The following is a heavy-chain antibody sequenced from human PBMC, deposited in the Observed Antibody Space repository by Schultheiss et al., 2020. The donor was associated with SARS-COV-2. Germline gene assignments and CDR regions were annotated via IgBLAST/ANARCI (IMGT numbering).Heavy chain of an antibody. V-gene: IGHV4-38-2*02. J-gene: IGHJ6*02. CDR2: IYYSGST. D-gene: IGHD1-26*01. CDR3: ARDRYPYGMDV. Sequence: SQTLSLTCTVSGYSISSGFHWGWIRQSPGKGLEWIGYIYYSGSTNYNPSLKSRVTISVDTSKNQFSLKLSSVTAADTAVYYCARDRYPYGMDVWGQGTTVTVSS. CDR1: GYSISSGFH.